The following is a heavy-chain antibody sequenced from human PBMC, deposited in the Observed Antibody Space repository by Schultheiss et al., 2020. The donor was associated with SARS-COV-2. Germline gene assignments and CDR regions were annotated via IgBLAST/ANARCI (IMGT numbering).Heavy chain of an antibody. Sequence: GGSLRLSCKASGGTFSSYAISWVRQAPGQGLEWMGGIIPIFGTANYAQKFQGRVTITADESTSTVYMELSSLRSEDTAVYYCARDYQARRLLDNSGLYYYYGMDVWGQGTTVTVSS. CDR3: ARDYQARRLLDNSGLYYYYGMDV. V-gene: IGHV1-69*01. CDR2: IIPIFGTA. CDR1: GGTFSSYA. D-gene: IGHD3-10*01. J-gene: IGHJ6*02.